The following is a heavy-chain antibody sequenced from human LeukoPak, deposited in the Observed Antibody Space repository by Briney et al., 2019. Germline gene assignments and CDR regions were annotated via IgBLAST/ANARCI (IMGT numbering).Heavy chain of an antibody. CDR1: GGSFSGYS. J-gene: IGHJ5*02. CDR3: ARGRRAGAYNWFDP. V-gene: IGHV4-34*01. CDR2: INHSGST. Sequence: SETLSLTCAVYGGSFSGYSWSWIRQPPGKGLEWIGEINHSGSTNYNPSLKSRVTISVDTSKNQFSLKLSSVTAADTAVYYCARGRRAGAYNWFDPWGQGTLVTVSS.